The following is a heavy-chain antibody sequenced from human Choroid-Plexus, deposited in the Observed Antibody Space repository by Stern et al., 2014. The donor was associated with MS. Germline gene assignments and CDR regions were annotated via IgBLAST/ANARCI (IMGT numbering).Heavy chain of an antibody. J-gene: IGHJ5*02. Sequence: VQLVQSGGGVVQPGRPLRLSCAASGFTFGSCAMPWVRQAPGKGLERVAGVSYDGSNKYYADSVKGRFTVSRDNSQNTLYMQMSSLRAEDTAVYYCAKDRQYLTYFFDHWGQGSLVTVSS. V-gene: IGHV3-30*18. CDR1: GFTFGSCA. CDR3: AKDRQYLTYFFDH. CDR2: VSYDGSNK. D-gene: IGHD2-8*01.